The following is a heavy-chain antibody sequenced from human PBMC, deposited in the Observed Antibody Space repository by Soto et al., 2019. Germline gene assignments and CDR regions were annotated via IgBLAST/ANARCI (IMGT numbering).Heavy chain of an antibody. CDR2: IRSKANSYAT. D-gene: IGHD4-4*01. V-gene: IGHV3-73*01. J-gene: IGHJ4*02. Sequence: EVQLVESGGGLVQPGGSLKLSCAASGFTFSGSAMHWVRQASGKGLEWVGRIRSKANSYATAYAASVKGRFTISRDDSKNTAYLQMNSLKTEDTAVYFCLTTVTSVLDYWGQGTLVTVSS. CDR1: GFTFSGSA. CDR3: LTTVTSVLDY.